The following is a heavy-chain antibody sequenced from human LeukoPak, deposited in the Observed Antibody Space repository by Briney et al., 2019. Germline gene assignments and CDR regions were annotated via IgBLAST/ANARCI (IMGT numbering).Heavy chain of an antibody. CDR3: ARARVVVAADDYFDY. CDR2: IYYSGST. D-gene: IGHD2-15*01. J-gene: IGHJ4*02. CDR1: GFTFSNYA. Sequence: PGGSLRLSCAASGFTFSNYAMNWVRQAPGKGLEWIGYIYYSGSTNYNPSLKSRVTISVDTSKNQFSLKLSSVTAADTAVYYCARARVVVAADDYFDYWGQGTLVTVSS. V-gene: IGHV4-59*01.